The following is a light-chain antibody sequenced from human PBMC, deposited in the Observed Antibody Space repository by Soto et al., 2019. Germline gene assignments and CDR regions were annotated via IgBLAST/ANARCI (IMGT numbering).Light chain of an antibody. CDR1: QSVSSQ. CDR3: QQRRDWPLT. V-gene: IGKV3-11*01. CDR2: EAS. J-gene: IGKJ4*01. Sequence: EIVLTQSPATLSLSPGERATLSCRASQSVSSQLAWYQQKPGQAPRLLIYEASNRATGIPARFSGSGSGTDFTLTISSLEPEDFALYYCQQRRDWPLTFGGGTQVEIK.